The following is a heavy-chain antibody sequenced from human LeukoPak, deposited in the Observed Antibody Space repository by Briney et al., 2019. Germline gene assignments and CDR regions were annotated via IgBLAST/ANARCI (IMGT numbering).Heavy chain of an antibody. D-gene: IGHD3-22*01. CDR1: GFTFSSYA. CDR3: ARGPGSGYYPFDY. CDR2: ISGSGGGT. J-gene: IGHJ4*02. V-gene: IGHV3-23*01. Sequence: PGGSLRLSCAASGFTFSSYAMSWVRQAPGKGLEWVSAISGSGGGTYYADSVKGRFTISRDNSKNTLYLQMNSLRVEDTAVYYCARGPGSGYYPFDYWGQGTLVTVSS.